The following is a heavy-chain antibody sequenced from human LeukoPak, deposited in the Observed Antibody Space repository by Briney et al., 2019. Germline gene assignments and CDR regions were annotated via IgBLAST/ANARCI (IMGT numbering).Heavy chain of an antibody. J-gene: IGHJ4*02. CDR2: ISGSGGST. V-gene: IGHV3-23*01. D-gene: IGHD6-13*01. CDR3: AKDWALRAAGSFDY. CDR1: GFTFSSYA. Sequence: GGSLRLSCAASGFTFSSYAMSWVRQAPGKGLEWVSGISGSGGSTYYADSVKGRFTISRDNSKNTLYLQMNNLRAEDTAVYYCAKDWALRAAGSFDYWGQGTLVTVSS.